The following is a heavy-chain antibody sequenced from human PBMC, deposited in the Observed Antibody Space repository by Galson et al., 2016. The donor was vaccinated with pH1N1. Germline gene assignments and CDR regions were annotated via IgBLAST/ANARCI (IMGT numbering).Heavy chain of an antibody. CDR2: VYSADGN. Sequence: PALVKPTQNLTLTCTFPGFSVSTSGVSVAWIRLPPAQALEWLALVYSADGNRYSPSLKSRLTITKDTSKNQVVLTMTNMDPVDTGTYYCAHREVTITNAFDVWGQGTLVTVSS. CDR1: GFSVSTSGVS. V-gene: IGHV2-5*02. CDR3: AHREVTITNAFDV. D-gene: IGHD2-21*02. J-gene: IGHJ3*01.